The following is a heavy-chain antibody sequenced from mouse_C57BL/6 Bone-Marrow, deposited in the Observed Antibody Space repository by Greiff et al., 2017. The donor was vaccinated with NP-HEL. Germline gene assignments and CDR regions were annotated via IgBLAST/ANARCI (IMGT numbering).Heavy chain of an antibody. V-gene: IGHV1-22*01. J-gene: IGHJ2*01. CDR1: GYTFTDYN. CDR2: INPNNGGT. D-gene: IGHD1-1*01. CDR3: ASITTVVYFDY. Sequence: VQLQQSGPELVKPGASVKMSCKASGYTFTDYNMHWVKQSHGKSLEWIGYINPNNGGTSYNQKFKGKATFTVNKSSSTAYMELRSLTSEDSAIYYCASITTVVYFDYWGQGTTLTVSS.